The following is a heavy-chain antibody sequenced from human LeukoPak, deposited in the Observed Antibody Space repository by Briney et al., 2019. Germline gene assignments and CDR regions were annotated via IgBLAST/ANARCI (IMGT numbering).Heavy chain of an antibody. CDR2: IFNSGST. Sequence: SVPLSLTCTVSGGYISSYYWSWIRQPPGKGLEWLGYIFNSGSTNYNPSLKSRVTISVDTSKNQFSLKLSSVTAADTAVYFCALGDCSSTSCYVFDYWGQGTLVTVSS. CDR3: ALGDCSSTSCYVFDY. CDR1: GGYISSYY. J-gene: IGHJ4*02. V-gene: IGHV4-59*13. D-gene: IGHD2-2*01.